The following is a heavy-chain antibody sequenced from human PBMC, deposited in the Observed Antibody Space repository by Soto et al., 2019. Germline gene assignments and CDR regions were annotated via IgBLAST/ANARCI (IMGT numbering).Heavy chain of an antibody. J-gene: IGHJ6*02. D-gene: IGHD3-3*01. CDR3: ARGGGSITIFGVVIPPPGYYYGMDV. CDR2: IYYSGST. CDR1: GGSISSGDYY. Sequence: QVQLQESGPGLVKPSQTLSLTCTVSGGSISSGDYYWSWIRQPPGKGLEWIGYIYYSGSTYYNPSLKSGVTISVDRSKNQFSLELSSVTAADTAVYYCARGGGSITIFGVVIPPPGYYYGMDVWGQGTTVTVSS. V-gene: IGHV4-30-4*01.